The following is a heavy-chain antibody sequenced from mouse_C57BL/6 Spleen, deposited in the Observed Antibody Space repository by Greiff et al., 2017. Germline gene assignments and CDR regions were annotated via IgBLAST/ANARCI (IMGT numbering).Heavy chain of an antibody. D-gene: IGHD1-1*01. J-gene: IGHJ3*01. Sequence: EVQLQQSGPELVKPGASVKISCKASGYTFTDYYMNWVKQSHGKSLEWIGDINPNNGGTSYNQKFKGKATLTVDKSSSTAYMERRSLTSEDSAVYYCARQYYGSSEGFAYWGQGTLVTVSA. CDR3: ARQYYGSSEGFAY. V-gene: IGHV1-26*01. CDR1: GYTFTDYY. CDR2: INPNNGGT.